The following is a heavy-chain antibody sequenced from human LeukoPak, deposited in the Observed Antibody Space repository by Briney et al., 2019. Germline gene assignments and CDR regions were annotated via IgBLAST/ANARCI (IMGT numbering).Heavy chain of an antibody. V-gene: IGHV3-21*01. Sequence: GGSLRLSCAASGFTFSSYSMNWVRQAPGKGLEWVSSISSSSSYIYYADSVKGRFTISRDNAKNSLYLQMNSLRAEDTAVYYCASGPAFGVWGSFLHYWGQGTLVTVSS. J-gene: IGHJ4*02. CDR1: GFTFSSYS. CDR3: ASGPAFGVWGSFLHY. D-gene: IGHD3-16*01. CDR2: ISSSSSYI.